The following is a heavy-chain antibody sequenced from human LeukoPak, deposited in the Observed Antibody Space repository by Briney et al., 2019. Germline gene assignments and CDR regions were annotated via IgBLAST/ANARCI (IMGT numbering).Heavy chain of an antibody. CDR2: ISSSSGYI. CDR3: ARTSVEMATIPVACDI. J-gene: IGHJ3*02. Sequence: PGGSLRLSCAASGFTFSSYNMNWVPQAPGKGLECVSSISSSSGYIYYADSVKGRFTISRDNSKNTLYLQMNRLRAEDTAVYYCARTSVEMATIPVACDIWGQGTTV. CDR1: GFTFSSYN. V-gene: IGHV3-21*01. D-gene: IGHD5-24*01.